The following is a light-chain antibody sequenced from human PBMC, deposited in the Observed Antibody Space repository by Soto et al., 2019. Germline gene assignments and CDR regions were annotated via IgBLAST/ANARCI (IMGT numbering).Light chain of an antibody. CDR2: KVS. V-gene: IGLV2-14*01. CDR1: ISDIGGYNY. J-gene: IGLJ1*01. Sequence: QSVLTQPASLSGSPGQSITISCTGTISDIGGYNYVSWYQQRPGEVPKLMIYKVSSRPSGVSSRFSGSKSGNTASLTISGLQAEDEADYYCSSYTSSPIGVFGTGTKVTVL. CDR3: SSYTSSPIGV.